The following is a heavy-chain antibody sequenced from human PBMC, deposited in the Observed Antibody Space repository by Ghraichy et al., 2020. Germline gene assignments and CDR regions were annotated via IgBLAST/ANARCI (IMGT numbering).Heavy chain of an antibody. CDR3: ARREAAWFDP. J-gene: IGHJ5*02. CDR1: GGSISSYSYY. V-gene: IGHV4-39*01. Sequence: ESLNISCTVSGGSISSYSYYWGWIRQPPGKGLEFLAFSYYTGTTYVSPSLKNRVIVSVDTSKNQFSLRLSSVTAADTALYYCARREAAWFDPWGQGTLVIVSS. CDR2: SYYTGTT.